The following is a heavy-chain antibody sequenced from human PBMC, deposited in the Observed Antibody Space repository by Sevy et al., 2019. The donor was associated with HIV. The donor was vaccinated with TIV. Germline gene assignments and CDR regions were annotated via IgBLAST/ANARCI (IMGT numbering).Heavy chain of an antibody. J-gene: IGHJ4*02. V-gene: IGHV3-30-3*01. D-gene: IGHD6-19*01. CDR2: ISYDGSNK. Sequence: GGSLRLSYAASGFTFSSYAMHWVRQAPGKGLEWVAVISYDGSNKYYADSVKGRFTISRDNSKNTLYLQMNSLRAEDTAVYYCASPSGWYDYWGQGTLVTVSS. CDR1: GFTFSSYA. CDR3: ASPSGWYDY.